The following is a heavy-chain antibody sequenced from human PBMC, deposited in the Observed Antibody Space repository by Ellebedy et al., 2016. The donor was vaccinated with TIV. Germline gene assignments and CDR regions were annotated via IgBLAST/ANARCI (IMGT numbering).Heavy chain of an antibody. CDR2: TSYDGSQK. J-gene: IGHJ6*02. Sequence: GESLKISCAAAGFIFSTYGMQWVRQAPGKRLGWVAVTSYDGSQKYYADSVKGRFTISRNNSKNTVFLQMNSLRAEDTSVYYCAIDVGGSYYYGMDVWGQGTTVTVSS. CDR1: GFIFSTYG. V-gene: IGHV3-30*03. CDR3: AIDVGGSYYYGMDV. D-gene: IGHD1-26*01.